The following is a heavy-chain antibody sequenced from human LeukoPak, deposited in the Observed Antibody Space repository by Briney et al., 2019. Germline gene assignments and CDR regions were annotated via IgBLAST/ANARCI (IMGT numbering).Heavy chain of an antibody. CDR2: IVVGSGNT. CDR1: GFTFTSSA. CDR3: ARGPLASSPDY. Sequence: SVKVSCKASGFTFTSSAMQWVRQARGQRLGWIGWIVVGSGNTNYAQKFQERVTITRDMSTSTAYMELSSLRSEDTAVYYCARGPLASSPDYWGQGTLVTVSS. D-gene: IGHD6-6*01. J-gene: IGHJ4*02. V-gene: IGHV1-58*02.